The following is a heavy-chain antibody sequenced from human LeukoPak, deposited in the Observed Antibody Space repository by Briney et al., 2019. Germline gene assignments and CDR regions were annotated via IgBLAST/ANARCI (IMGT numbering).Heavy chain of an antibody. D-gene: IGHD5-24*01. Sequence: GGSLRLSCAASGFNFNDAAMTWVRQAPGKGLEWVSLIASSGRNTYYTDSVRVRFTISRDNSHKALSMQMTGMRVEDTAIFYCAKDIQLSAWGLGTMVTVSS. J-gene: IGHJ3*01. CDR1: GFNFNDAA. V-gene: IGHV3-23*01. CDR2: IASSGRNT. CDR3: AKDIQLSA.